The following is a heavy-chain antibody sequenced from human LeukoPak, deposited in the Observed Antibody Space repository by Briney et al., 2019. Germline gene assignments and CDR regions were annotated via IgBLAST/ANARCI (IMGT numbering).Heavy chain of an antibody. CDR2: ISSSGSTI. J-gene: IGHJ6*04. CDR3: AGLGITMIGGV. Sequence: GGSLRLSCEASGFTFSSYEMNWVRQAPGKGLEWISYISSSGSTIYYADSVKGRFTISRVNAKNSLYLQMNSLRAEDTAVYYCAGLGITMIGGVWGKGTTVTISS. D-gene: IGHD3-10*02. CDR1: GFTFSSYE. V-gene: IGHV3-48*03.